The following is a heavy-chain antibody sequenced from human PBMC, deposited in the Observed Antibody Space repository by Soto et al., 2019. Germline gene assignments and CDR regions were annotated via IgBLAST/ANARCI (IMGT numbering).Heavy chain of an antibody. J-gene: IGHJ4*02. CDR2: IYPRDSDT. CDR1: GYDFTTHW. V-gene: IGHV5-51*01. CDR3: ARRDSGYDLDY. Sequence: PGESLKISCQISGYDFTTHWIGWVRQMPGEGLEWMGTIYPRDSDTRYSPSFQGQVSISADKSVSTAYLQWGSLKASDTAMYYCARRDSGYDLDYWGQGTLVTVSS. D-gene: IGHD5-12*01.